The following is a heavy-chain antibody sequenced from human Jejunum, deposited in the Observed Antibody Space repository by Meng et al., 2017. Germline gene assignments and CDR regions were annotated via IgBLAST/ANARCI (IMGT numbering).Heavy chain of an antibody. D-gene: IGHD1-26*01. Sequence: GGSLRLSGAASGLSFSNYEMNWVRQAPGKGLEWISYISTTGSTIYYADSVKGRFTISRDNAKNSLFLQMNSLRDEDTAVYYCARDRWRANIYPGPFDYWGQGNQVNGAS. J-gene: IGHJ4*01. CDR3: ARDRWRANIYPGPFDY. CDR1: GLSFSNYE. CDR2: ISTTGSTI. V-gene: IGHV3-48*03.